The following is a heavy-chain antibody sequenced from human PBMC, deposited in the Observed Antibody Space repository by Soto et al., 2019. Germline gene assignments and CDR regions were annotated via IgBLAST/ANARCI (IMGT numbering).Heavy chain of an antibody. J-gene: IGHJ4*02. CDR2: IKQDESEK. CDR3: ARIIRGIIIPHLES. CDR1: VFTFSTYW. D-gene: IGHD3-10*01. V-gene: IGHV3-7*03. Sequence: PGGSLRLSCASSVFTFSTYWMNCVRHAPGKWLEWVANIKQDESEKYYVDSVKGRFTISRDNAKNSLYLQMNSLRAEDTAVYYCARIIRGIIIPHLESWGQGTLVIVSS.